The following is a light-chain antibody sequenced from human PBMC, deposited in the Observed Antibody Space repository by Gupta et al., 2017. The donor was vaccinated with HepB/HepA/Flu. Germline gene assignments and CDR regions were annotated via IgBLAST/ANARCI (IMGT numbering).Light chain of an antibody. CDR3: QAWDSNTLYV. CDR2: QDN. J-gene: IGLJ1*01. Sequence: SYELTQPPSVSVSPGQTASITCSGDKLGDQYACWYQQKPGQSPVVVIYQDNKRPSGIPERFSGSKSGNTATLTISGAQTMDEADYYCQAWDSNTLYVFGSGTKVTVL. CDR1: KLGDQY. V-gene: IGLV3-1*01.